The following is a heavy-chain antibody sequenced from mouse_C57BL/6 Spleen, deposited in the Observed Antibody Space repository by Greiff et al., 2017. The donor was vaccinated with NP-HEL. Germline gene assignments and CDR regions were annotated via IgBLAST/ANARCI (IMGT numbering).Heavy chain of an antibody. CDR1: GYAFTNYL. J-gene: IGHJ4*01. CDR2: INPGSGGT. Sequence: QVQLQQSGAELVRPGTSVKVSCKASGYAFTNYLIEWVKQRPGQGLEWIGLINPGSGGTNYNEKFKGKATLTADKSSSTAYMQLSSLTSEDSAVYFCARSGVITTVVGAMDYWGQGTSVTVSS. V-gene: IGHV1-54*01. D-gene: IGHD1-1*01. CDR3: ARSGVITTVVGAMDY.